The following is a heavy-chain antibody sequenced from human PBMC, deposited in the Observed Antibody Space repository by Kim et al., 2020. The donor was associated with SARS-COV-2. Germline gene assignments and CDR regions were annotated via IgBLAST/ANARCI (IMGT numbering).Heavy chain of an antibody. J-gene: IGHJ4*02. V-gene: IGHV3-48*03. CDR2: IASSGSTI. CDR1: GFTFSSYE. Sequence: GGSLRLSCAASGFTFSSYEMNWVRQAPGKGLEWVSYIASSGSTIKYADSVKGRFTISRNTAKNSLYLQMNRLSAEDTAVYYCAALYSGSYSAPDYWGQGTLVTVSS. CDR3: AALYSGSYSAPDY. D-gene: IGHD1-26*01.